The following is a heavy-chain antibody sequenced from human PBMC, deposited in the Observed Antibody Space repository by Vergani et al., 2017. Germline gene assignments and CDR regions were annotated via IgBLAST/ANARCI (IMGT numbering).Heavy chain of an antibody. D-gene: IGHD2-2*01. CDR3: ANRYCSSLSCYAFYGMEV. CDR1: GFSFSTYG. V-gene: IGHV3-30*02. J-gene: IGHJ6*02. CDR2: LRYDGSNE. Sequence: QVQLVESGGGVVQPGGSLRLSCAASGFSFSTYGMHWVRQAPGRGLEWVAFLRYDGSNEYYGDAVKGRFIISRDNSKNMLSLEMHSLRPEDTAVYYCANRYCSSLSCYAFYGMEVWGQGTTGTVSS.